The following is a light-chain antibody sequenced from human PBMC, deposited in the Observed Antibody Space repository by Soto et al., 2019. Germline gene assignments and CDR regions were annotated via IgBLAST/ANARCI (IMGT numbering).Light chain of an antibody. J-gene: IGKJ5*01. Sequence: HFRVIQSITQGERATLSCRASQSVSSDLAWYQQKPGQAPRLLIYGASTRVTGIPVRFSGSGSGTEFTLTISSLQSEDFAVYYCQHYNNWPSITFGQGTRLEIK. CDR2: GAS. V-gene: IGKV3-15*01. CDR1: QSVSSD. CDR3: QHYNNWPSIT.